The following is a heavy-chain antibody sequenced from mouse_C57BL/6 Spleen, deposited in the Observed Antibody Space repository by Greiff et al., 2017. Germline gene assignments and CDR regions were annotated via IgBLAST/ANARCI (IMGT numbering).Heavy chain of an antibody. CDR3: ARSDGSSYVAYFDV. CDR2: INPGSGGT. D-gene: IGHD1-1*01. V-gene: IGHV1-54*01. Sequence: VQLQQSGAELVRPGTSVKVSCKASGYAFTNYLIEWVKQRPGQGLEWIGVINPGSGGTNYNEKFKGKATLTADKSSITAYMQLSRLTSEDPAVYFCARSDGSSYVAYFDVWGTGTTVTVSS. J-gene: IGHJ1*03. CDR1: GYAFTNYL.